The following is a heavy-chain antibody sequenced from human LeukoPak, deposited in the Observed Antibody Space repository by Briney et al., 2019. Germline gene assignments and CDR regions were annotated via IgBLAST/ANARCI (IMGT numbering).Heavy chain of an antibody. J-gene: IGHJ4*02. CDR2: IYHSGST. V-gene: IGHV4-38-2*02. CDR1: GGSISSGYY. Sequence: SETLSLTCTVSGGSISSGYYWGWIRQPPGKGLEWIGSIYHSGSTYYNPSLKSRVTISVDTSKNQFSLKLSSVTAADTAVYYCAREQDGNYYDSSGYYGVGYWGQGTLVTVSS. CDR3: AREQDGNYYDSSGYYGVGY. D-gene: IGHD3-22*01.